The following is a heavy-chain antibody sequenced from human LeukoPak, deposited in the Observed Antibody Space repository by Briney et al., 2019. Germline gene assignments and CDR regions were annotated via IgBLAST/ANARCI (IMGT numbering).Heavy chain of an antibody. D-gene: IGHD2-2*01. V-gene: IGHV1-2*02. CDR3: AREIGYCSSTSCYSWFDP. Sequence: GASVKVSCKASGYTFTSYDINWVRQATGQGLEWMGWINPNSGGTNYAQKFQGRVTMTRDTSISTAYMELSRLRSDDTAVYYCAREIGYCSSTSCYSWFDPWGQGTLVTVSS. J-gene: IGHJ5*02. CDR1: GYTFTSYD. CDR2: INPNSGGT.